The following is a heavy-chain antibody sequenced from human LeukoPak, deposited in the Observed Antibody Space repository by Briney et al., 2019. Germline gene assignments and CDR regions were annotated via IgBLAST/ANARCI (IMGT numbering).Heavy chain of an antibody. V-gene: IGHV4-4*02. D-gene: IGHD6-19*01. CDR2: INHSGST. J-gene: IGHJ4*02. CDR1: GGSISSSNW. Sequence: TSETLSLTCAVSGGSISSSNWWSWVRQPPGKGLEWIGEINHSGSTNYNPSLKSRVTISVDTSKNQFSLKLSSVTAADTAVYYCARRGWKLYFDYWGQGTLVTVSS. CDR3: ARRGWKLYFDY.